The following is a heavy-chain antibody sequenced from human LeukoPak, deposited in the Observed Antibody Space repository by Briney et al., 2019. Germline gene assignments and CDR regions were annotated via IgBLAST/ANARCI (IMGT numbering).Heavy chain of an antibody. CDR1: GFTFSSYA. CDR2: ISYDGSNK. D-gene: IGHD5-24*01. Sequence: GGSLRLSCAASGFTFSSYAMHWVRQAPGKGLEWVAVISYDGSNKYYAGSVKGRFTISRDNSKNTLYLQMNSLRAEDTAVYYCAKDRPGEMAIDYWGQGTLVTVSS. J-gene: IGHJ4*02. CDR3: AKDRPGEMAIDY. V-gene: IGHV3-30-3*01.